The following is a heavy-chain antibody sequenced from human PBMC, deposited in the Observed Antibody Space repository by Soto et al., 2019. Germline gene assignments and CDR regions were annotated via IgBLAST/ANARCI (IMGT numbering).Heavy chain of an antibody. D-gene: IGHD2-2*01. V-gene: IGHV4-31*03. CDR2: IYYSGST. J-gene: IGHJ4*02. CDR1: GGSISSGGYY. Sequence: QVQLQESGPGLVKPSQTLSLTCTVSGGSISSGGYYWSWIRQHPGKGLEWIGYIYYSGSTYYNPSLKSRVTISVDTSKNQFSLKLSSVTAADTAVYYCARATIVVVPAAMGLYYFDYWGQGTLVTVSS. CDR3: ARATIVVVPAAMGLYYFDY.